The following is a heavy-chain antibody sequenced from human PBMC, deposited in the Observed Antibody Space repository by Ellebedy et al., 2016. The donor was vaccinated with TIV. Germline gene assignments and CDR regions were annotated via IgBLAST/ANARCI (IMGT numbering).Heavy chain of an antibody. CDR2: ISSSGSPI. D-gene: IGHD1-26*01. CDR1: GFTFSSYS. CDR3: AKAFPFGDKYGWSRLDY. V-gene: IGHV3-48*01. J-gene: IGHJ4*02. Sequence: GESLKISCAVSGFTFSSYSMNWVRQAPGKGLEWVSYISSSGSPIHYADSVKGRFSISRDNVKNSLYLQMNSLRAEDTAVYYCAKAFPFGDKYGWSRLDYWGQGTLVTVSS.